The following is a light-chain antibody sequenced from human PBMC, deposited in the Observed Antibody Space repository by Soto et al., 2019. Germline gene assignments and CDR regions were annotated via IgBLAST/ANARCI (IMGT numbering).Light chain of an antibody. CDR2: DND. J-gene: IGLJ2*01. CDR3: ASWDDSQNVVL. V-gene: IGLV1-51*01. CDR1: NSNIGSNS. Sequence: QSVLTQPPSVSAAPGQKVTISCSGSNSNIGSNSVSWYQQLPGTAPKLLIYDNDKRPSEIPDRFSGSRSGTSATLGIAGLQTGDEADYFCASWDDSQNVVLFGGGTKLTVL.